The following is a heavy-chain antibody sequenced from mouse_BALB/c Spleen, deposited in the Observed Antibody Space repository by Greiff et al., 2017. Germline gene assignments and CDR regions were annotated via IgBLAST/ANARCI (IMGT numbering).Heavy chain of an antibody. Sequence: DLVKPGASVKLSCKASGYTFTSYWINWIKQRPGQGLEWIGRIAPGSGSTYYNEMFKGKATLTVDTSSSTAYIQLSSLSSEDSAVYFCARWGYGNWYAMDYWGQGTSVTVSS. D-gene: IGHD2-10*02. CDR2: IAPGSGST. J-gene: IGHJ4*01. V-gene: IGHV1S41*01. CDR3: ARWGYGNWYAMDY. CDR1: GYTFTSYW.